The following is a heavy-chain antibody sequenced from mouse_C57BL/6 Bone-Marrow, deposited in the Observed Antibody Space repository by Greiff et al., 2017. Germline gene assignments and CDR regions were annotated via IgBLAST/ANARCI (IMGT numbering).Heavy chain of an antibody. CDR1: GFTFSDYG. J-gene: IGHJ4*01. D-gene: IGHD2-5*01. V-gene: IGHV5-17*01. Sequence: EVKLEESGGGLVKPGGSLKLSCAASGFTFSDYGMHWVRQAPEKGLEWVAYISSGSSTIYYADTVKGRFTISRDNAKNTLFLQMTSLRSEDTAMYYCASLTYYSTYYAMDYWGQGTSVTVSS. CDR3: ASLTYYSTYYAMDY. CDR2: ISSGSSTI.